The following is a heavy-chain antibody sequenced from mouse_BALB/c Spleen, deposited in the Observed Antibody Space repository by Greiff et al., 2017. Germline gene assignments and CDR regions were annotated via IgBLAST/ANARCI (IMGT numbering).Heavy chain of an antibody. CDR2: ISYDGSN. Sequence: EVKLQESGPGLVKPSQSLSLTCSVTGYSITSGYYWNWIRQFPGNKLEWMGYISYDGSNNYNPSLKNRISITRDTSKNQFFLKLNSVTTEDTATYDCARRGDGYYLFAYWGQGTLVTVSA. D-gene: IGHD2-3*01. J-gene: IGHJ3*01. CDR1: GYSITSGYY. V-gene: IGHV3-6*02. CDR3: ARRGDGYYLFAY.